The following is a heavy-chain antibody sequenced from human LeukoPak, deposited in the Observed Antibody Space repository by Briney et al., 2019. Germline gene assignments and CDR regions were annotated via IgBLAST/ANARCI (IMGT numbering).Heavy chain of an antibody. D-gene: IGHD5/OR15-5a*01. CDR1: GGSLNSYF. V-gene: IGHV4-4*07. CDR2: IYTGGGT. J-gene: IGHJ3*02. CDR3: ARAPGLYARLAFDI. Sequence: SETLSLTCTVSGGSLNSYFWTWIRQPAGKGLEWIGRIYTGGGTNYNPSLKSRVTMSVDTSKNQFSLKLSSVTAADTAVYYCARAPGLYARLAFDIWGQGTMVTVSS.